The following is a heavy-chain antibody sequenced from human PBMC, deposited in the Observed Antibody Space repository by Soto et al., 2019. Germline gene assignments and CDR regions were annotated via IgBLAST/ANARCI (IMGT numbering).Heavy chain of an antibody. CDR2: INPSGGST. D-gene: IGHD6-19*01. CDR1: GYTFTSYY. Sequence: ASVKVSCKASGYTFTSYYMHWVRQAPGQGLEWMGIINPSGGSTSYAQKFQGRVTVTRDTSTSTVYMELSSLRSEDTAVYYCARSSGWYGGDDYWGQGTLVTVSS. CDR3: ARSSGWYGGDDY. V-gene: IGHV1-46*01. J-gene: IGHJ4*02.